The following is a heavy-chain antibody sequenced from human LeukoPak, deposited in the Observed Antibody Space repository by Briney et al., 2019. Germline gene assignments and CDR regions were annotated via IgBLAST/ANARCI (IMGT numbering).Heavy chain of an antibody. J-gene: IGHJ3*02. CDR2: IYPDDSDT. V-gene: IGHV5-51*01. CDR1: GYSFTNYW. Sequence: GESLKISCKGSGYSFTNYWIGWVRQMPGKGLEWMGIIYPDDSDTRYSPSFQGQVTISADKPINTAYLQWTSLKASDTAMYYCARHPPDSSDYYRSDAFDIWGQGTMVTVSS. CDR3: ARHPPDSSDYYRSDAFDI. D-gene: IGHD3-22*01.